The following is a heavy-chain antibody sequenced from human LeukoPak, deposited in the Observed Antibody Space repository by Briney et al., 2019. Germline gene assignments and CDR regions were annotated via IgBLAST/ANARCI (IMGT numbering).Heavy chain of an antibody. V-gene: IGHV2-70*11. CDR1: GFSLSSRAMC. Sequence: SGPALLRPTHTLTLTCTFSGFSLSSRAMCVCWIRQPPGKALESLTRIAWDGDKHHSTSLKTRLTIPKDTSKNQLVLTMTNMDPVDTATYYCARDRRSGTTVLDYWVQGSLVTVSP. J-gene: IGHJ4*02. D-gene: IGHD4-11*01. CDR2: IAWDGDK. CDR3: ARDRRSGTTVLDY.